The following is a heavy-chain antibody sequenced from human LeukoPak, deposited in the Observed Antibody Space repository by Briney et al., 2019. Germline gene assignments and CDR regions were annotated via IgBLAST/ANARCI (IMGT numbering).Heavy chain of an antibody. Sequence: GGSLRLSCAASGFTFSSYAMSWVRQAPGKGLEWVSAISGSGGSTYYADSVKGRFTISRDNSKNTLYLQMNSLRAEDTAVYYCAKEAWGRSYFDIHDAFDIWGQGTMVTVSS. CDR3: AKEAWGRSYFDIHDAFDI. D-gene: IGHD1-26*01. CDR2: ISGSGGST. CDR1: GFTFSSYA. V-gene: IGHV3-23*01. J-gene: IGHJ3*02.